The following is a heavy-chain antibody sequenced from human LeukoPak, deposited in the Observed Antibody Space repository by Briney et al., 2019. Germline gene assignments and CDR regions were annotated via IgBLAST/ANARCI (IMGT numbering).Heavy chain of an antibody. CDR3: ARGRAWGYSYGYSPYFDY. V-gene: IGHV4-34*01. CDR1: GGSFSGYY. Sequence: SETLSLTCAVYGGSFSGYYWSWIRQPPGKGLEWIGEINHSGSTNYNPSLKSRVTISVDTSKNQFSLKLSSVTAADTAVYYCARGRAWGYSYGYSPYFDYWGQGTLVTVSS. D-gene: IGHD5-18*01. J-gene: IGHJ4*02. CDR2: INHSGST.